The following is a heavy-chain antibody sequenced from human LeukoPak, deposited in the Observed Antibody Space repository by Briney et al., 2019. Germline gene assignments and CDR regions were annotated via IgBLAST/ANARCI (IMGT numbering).Heavy chain of an antibody. CDR1: GFTFNSYG. Sequence: GGSLRLSCAASGFTFNSYGMHWVRQAPGKGLEWVAVIWYDVNHKYYADSVKGRFIISRDNSKNTLYLQMNSLRAEDTALYYCARARNDYDSNGFSLLDYWGQGALVTVSS. V-gene: IGHV3-33*01. D-gene: IGHD3-22*01. CDR3: ARARNDYDSNGFSLLDY. J-gene: IGHJ4*02. CDR2: IWYDVNHK.